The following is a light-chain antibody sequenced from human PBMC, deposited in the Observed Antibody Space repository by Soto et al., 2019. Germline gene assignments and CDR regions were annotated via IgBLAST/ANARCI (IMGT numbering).Light chain of an antibody. V-gene: IGKV3-20*01. J-gene: IGKJ2*01. Sequence: EIXLTQSXGTLXLSPGERATLSCXASQSVSSSYLAWYQQKPGQAPRLLIYGASSRATGIPDRFSGSGSGTDFTLTISRLEPEDFAVYYCQQYGSSPPYTFGQGTKLEIK. CDR3: QQYGSSPPYT. CDR1: QSVSSSY. CDR2: GAS.